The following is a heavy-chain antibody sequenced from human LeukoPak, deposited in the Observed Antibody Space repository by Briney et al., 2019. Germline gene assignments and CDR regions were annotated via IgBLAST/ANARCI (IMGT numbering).Heavy chain of an antibody. D-gene: IGHD2-2*01. Sequence: ASVKVSCKASGGTFSSYAISWVRQAPGQGLEWMGIINPSGGSTNYAQKFQGRVTMTRDTSTSTVYMELSSLRSEDTAVYYCARLGYCSSTSCQWGQGTLVTVSS. CDR3: ARLGYCSSTSCQ. CDR1: GGTFSSYA. J-gene: IGHJ4*02. V-gene: IGHV1-46*01. CDR2: INPSGGST.